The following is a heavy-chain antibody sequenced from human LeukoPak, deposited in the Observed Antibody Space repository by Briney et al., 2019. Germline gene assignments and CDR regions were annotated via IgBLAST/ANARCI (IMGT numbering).Heavy chain of an antibody. D-gene: IGHD4-17*01. Sequence: SETLSLTCTVSGGSISSYYWSWIRQPPGKGLEWIGYIYYSGSTNYNPSLKSRVTISVDTSKNKFSLKLSSVTAADTAVYYCATYDYGGAFDIWGQGTMVTVSS. CDR3: ATYDYGGAFDI. CDR2: IYYSGST. J-gene: IGHJ3*02. CDR1: GGSISSYY. V-gene: IGHV4-59*08.